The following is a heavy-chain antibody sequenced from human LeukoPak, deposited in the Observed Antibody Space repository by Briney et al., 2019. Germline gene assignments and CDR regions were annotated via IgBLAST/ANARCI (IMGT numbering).Heavy chain of an antibody. CDR1: GFTFDDYV. CDR3: AKARRYSYGYGGGYFDY. Sequence: GGSLRLSCAASGFTFDDYVMSWVRQAPGKGLEWVSAISGSGGSTYYADSVKGRFTISRDNSKNTLYLQMNSLRAEDTAVYYCAKARRYSYGYGGGYFDYWGQGTLVTVSS. J-gene: IGHJ4*02. CDR2: ISGSGGST. V-gene: IGHV3-23*01. D-gene: IGHD5-18*01.